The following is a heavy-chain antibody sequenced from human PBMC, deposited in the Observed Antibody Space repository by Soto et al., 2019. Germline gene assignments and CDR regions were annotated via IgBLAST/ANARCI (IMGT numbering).Heavy chain of an antibody. CDR1: GYTLTSYY. CDR3: ARGDYDVLTGYYPLDF. J-gene: IGHJ4*02. CDR2: INPSGGSR. D-gene: IGHD3-9*01. V-gene: IGHV1-46*01. Sequence: QVQLVQSGAEVKKPGASVKVSCKASGYTLTSYYMHWVRQAPGQGLAWMGIINPSGGSRSYAQNYQGRITMTSDTSTTTVYMELSSLRSEDTAVYFCARGDYDVLTGYYPLDFWGQGTLVTVSS.